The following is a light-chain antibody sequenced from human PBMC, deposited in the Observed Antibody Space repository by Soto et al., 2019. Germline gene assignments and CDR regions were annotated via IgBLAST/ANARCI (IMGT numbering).Light chain of an antibody. Sequence: DIQITQSPSSLSASVGDRVTSTFRASQSISSFLNWYQQKPGEAPKVLIYAASRLESGVPSRFSGSGSGTDFTLTISSLQPEDYATYYCQQSYSTPPRYNCGQGSTVAIK. V-gene: IGKV1-39*01. CDR3: QQSYSTPPRYN. CDR2: AAS. CDR1: QSISSF. J-gene: IGKJ2*01.